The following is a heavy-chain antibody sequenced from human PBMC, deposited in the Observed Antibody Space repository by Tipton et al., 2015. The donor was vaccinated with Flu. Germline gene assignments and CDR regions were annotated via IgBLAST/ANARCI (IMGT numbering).Heavy chain of an antibody. D-gene: IGHD2-2*03. J-gene: IGHJ6*02. CDR2: INQDGGEE. CDR1: GFNFNEYW. CDR3: ARALDKNAMDV. V-gene: IGHV3-7*01. Sequence: SLRLSCAASGFNFNEYWMAWVRQAPGKGLEWVANINQDGGEEHYVDSVKGRFTVSRDNAKNTLYLEMNSLRAEDTAVYYCARALDKNAMDVWGQGTTVTVSS.